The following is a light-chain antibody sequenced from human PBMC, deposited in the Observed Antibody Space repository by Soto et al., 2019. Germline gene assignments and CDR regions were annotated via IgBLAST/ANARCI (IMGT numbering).Light chain of an antibody. V-gene: IGKV1-27*01. J-gene: IGKJ4*01. CDR2: AAS. Sequence: DIQMTQSPSSVSAFVGDRVTITCRASQGIRNYLAWFQQKPGKVPKLLIYAASTLQSGVPSRFSGSGSGTDFTLTISSLQPEDVATYYCQKYNSAPRTFGGGTKVDIK. CDR3: QKYNSAPRT. CDR1: QGIRNY.